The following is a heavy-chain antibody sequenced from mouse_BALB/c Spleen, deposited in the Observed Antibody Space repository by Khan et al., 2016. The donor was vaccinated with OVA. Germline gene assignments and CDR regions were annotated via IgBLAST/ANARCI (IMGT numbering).Heavy chain of an antibody. CDR2: INPHIGET. CDR3: ARIYRSDFDY. CDR1: GYSFTGYF. D-gene: IGHD1-1*01. Sequence: EVQLQQFGPELVKPGASVKISCKASGYSFTGYFMNWVMQSHGKSLEWIGRINPHIGETFYNQKFKGKATLTVDESSSTAHMELRSLASEDSAVYYCARIYRSDFDYWGRGTTLTVSS. J-gene: IGHJ2*01. V-gene: IGHV1-20*02.